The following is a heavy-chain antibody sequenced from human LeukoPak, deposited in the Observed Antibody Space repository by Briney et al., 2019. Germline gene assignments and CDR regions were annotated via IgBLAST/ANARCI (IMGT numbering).Heavy chain of an antibody. D-gene: IGHD2-2*01. V-gene: IGHV3-21*01. CDR3: ARDMTGYCSSTSCYGNFDS. Sequence: PGGSLRLSCAASGFTFSSYSMNWVRQAPGKGLEWVSSISSSSSYIYYADSVKGRFTISRDNAKNSLYLQMNSLRAGDTAVYYCARDMTGYCSSTSCYGNFDSWGQGTLVTVSS. CDR2: ISSSSSYI. J-gene: IGHJ4*02. CDR1: GFTFSSYS.